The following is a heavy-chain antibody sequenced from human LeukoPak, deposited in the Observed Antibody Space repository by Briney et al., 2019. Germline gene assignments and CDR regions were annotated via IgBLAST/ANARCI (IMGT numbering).Heavy chain of an antibody. CDR2: IKEDGSEK. D-gene: IGHD3-3*01. J-gene: IGHJ4*02. CDR3: ATCPTDKYDDDHADY. V-gene: IGHV3-7*01. Sequence: GGSLRLSCAASGFMFNNYWMSWVRQAPGKGLEWVANIKEDGSEKYYVDSVKGRLTISRDNAKNLLYLQMNSLRAEDTAVYYCATCPTDKYDDDHADYWGQGSLVTVSS. CDR1: GFMFNNYW.